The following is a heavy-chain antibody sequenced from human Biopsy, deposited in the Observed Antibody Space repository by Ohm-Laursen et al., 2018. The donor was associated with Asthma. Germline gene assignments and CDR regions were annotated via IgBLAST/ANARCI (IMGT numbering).Heavy chain of an antibody. V-gene: IGHV1-3*01. Sequence: GASVKVSCKTSGYPFDPYAIHWVRQAPGQRLEWMGWMHPGNGLTKISEKFQGRLTITRDTSATTVFMELSSLRFEDTAVYYCARMDRPSTTWFFDYWGQGTLVTVSS. CDR1: GYPFDPYA. J-gene: IGHJ4*02. CDR2: MHPGNGLT. CDR3: ARMDRPSTTWFFDY. D-gene: IGHD6-13*01.